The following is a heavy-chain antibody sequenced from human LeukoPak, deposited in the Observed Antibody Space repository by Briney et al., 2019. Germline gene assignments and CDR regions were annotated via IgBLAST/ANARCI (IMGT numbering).Heavy chain of an antibody. J-gene: IGHJ4*02. CDR3: ARDRIYYYDSSGYKVWDY. V-gene: IGHV4-4*07. CDR2: IYTSGST. D-gene: IGHD3-22*01. Sequence: PSETLSLTCTVSGGSISSYYWSWIRQPAGKGLEWIGRIYTSGSTNYNPSLKSRVTMSVDTSKNQFSLKLSSVTAADTAVYYCARDRIYYYDSSGYKVWDYWGQGTLVTVSS. CDR1: GGSISSYY.